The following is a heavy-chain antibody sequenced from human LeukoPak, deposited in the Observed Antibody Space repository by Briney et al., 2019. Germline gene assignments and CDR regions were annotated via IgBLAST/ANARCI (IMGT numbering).Heavy chain of an antibody. V-gene: IGHV1-69*13. CDR1: GYTFTSYG. D-gene: IGHD3-3*02. Sequence: SVKVSCKASGYTFTSYGISWVRQAPGQGLEWMGGIIPIFGTANYAQKFQGRVTITADESTSTAYMELSSLRSEDTAVYYCARAMPGISGYYYYGMDVWGQGTTVTVSS. CDR2: IIPIFGTA. J-gene: IGHJ6*02. CDR3: ARAMPGISGYYYYGMDV.